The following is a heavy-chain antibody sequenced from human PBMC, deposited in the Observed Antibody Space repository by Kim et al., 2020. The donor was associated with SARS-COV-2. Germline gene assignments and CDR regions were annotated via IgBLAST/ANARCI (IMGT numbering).Heavy chain of an antibody. J-gene: IGHJ4*02. Sequence: GGSLRLSCAASGFTFSSYSMNWVRQAPGKGLEWVSSISSSSSYIYYADSVKGRFTISRDNAKNSLYLQMNSLRAEDTAVYYCARDFAYCGGDCSNYWGQGTLVTVSS. CDR3: ARDFAYCGGDCSNY. CDR2: ISSSSSYI. D-gene: IGHD2-21*02. V-gene: IGHV3-21*01. CDR1: GFTFSSYS.